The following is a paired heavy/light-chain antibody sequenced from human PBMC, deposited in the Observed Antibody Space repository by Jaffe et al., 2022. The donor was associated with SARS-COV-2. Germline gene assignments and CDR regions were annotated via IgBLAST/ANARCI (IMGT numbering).Heavy chain of an antibody. J-gene: IGHJ4*02. CDR2: INNDGDDT. Sequence: EVQLLESGGGSVQPGGSLRVSCAASGFSFSSFSMSWVRQGPGKGLEWVSAINNDGDDTKYADSVKGRFTISRDNSKNTLFLQMSSLRAEDTAVYYCAKYSTGDTAGRAYADWGQGTLVTVSS. D-gene: IGHD2-21*01. V-gene: IGHV3-23*01. CDR1: GFSFSSFS. CDR3: AKYSTGDTAGRAYAD.
Light chain of an antibody. CDR3: QQYDSSFQT. CDR2: GAS. CDR1: QSVSSGY. Sequence: EIVLTQSPGTLSLSPGERATLSCRASQSVSSGYLAWYQQNPGQAPRLLIYGASSRATGIPDRFRGSGSGTDFTLTISRLEPEDFAVYYCQQYDSSFQTFGQGTKLEIK. V-gene: IGKV3-20*01. J-gene: IGKJ2*01.